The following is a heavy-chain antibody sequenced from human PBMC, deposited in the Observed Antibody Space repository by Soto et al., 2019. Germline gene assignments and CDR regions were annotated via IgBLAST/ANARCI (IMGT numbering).Heavy chain of an antibody. CDR2: IKSKNDGGTT. CDR1: GFTFSNAW. CDR3: TTAGTAFGWGAYYFDY. D-gene: IGHD3-16*01. J-gene: IGHJ4*02. V-gene: IGHV3-15*07. Sequence: RLSCAASGFTFSNAWMNWVRQAPGKGLEWVGRIKSKNDGGTTDYAAPVKGRFTISRDDSKNTLYLQMNSLKTEYTAVYYCTTAGTAFGWGAYYFDYWGQGTLVTVSS.